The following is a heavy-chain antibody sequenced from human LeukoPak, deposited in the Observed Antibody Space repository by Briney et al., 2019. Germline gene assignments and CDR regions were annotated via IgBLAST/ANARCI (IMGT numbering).Heavy chain of an antibody. V-gene: IGHV1-18*01. J-gene: IGHJ4*02. CDR2: ISTNDGHA. D-gene: IGHD3-22*01. CDR3: ARDSSTGYYYDSSKTLDY. CDR1: GYSFTSYG. Sequence: GASLKVSCKASGYSFTSYGITWVRQAPGQELEWMGWISTNDGHANYAEKLQGRVTLTTDTSTVTAYMELRSLRSDDTAVYYCARDSSTGYYYDSSKTLDYWGQGTLVTVSS.